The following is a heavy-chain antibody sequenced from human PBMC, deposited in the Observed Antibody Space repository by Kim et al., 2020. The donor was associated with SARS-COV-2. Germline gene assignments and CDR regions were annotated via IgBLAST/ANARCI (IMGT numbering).Heavy chain of an antibody. V-gene: IGHV3-11*04. Sequence: AATVKGPITLSNNHAKNSLYLHMNSLRAEDTAVYYCARAGGLTYYYGMDVWGQGTTVTVSS. D-gene: IGHD3-9*01. CDR3: ARAGGLTYYYGMDV. J-gene: IGHJ6*02.